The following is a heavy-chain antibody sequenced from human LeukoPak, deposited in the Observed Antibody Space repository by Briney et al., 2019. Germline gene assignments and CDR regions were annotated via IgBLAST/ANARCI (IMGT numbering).Heavy chain of an antibody. CDR1: GFTFSSYA. CDR3: TRTGYSSGWYYGY. D-gene: IGHD6-19*01. J-gene: IGHJ4*02. Sequence: TGGSLRLSCAASGFTFSSYAMSWVRQAPGKGLEWVGSIRSKAYGGTTEYAASVKGRFTISRDDSKSIAYLQMNSLKTEDTAVYYCTRTGYSSGWYYGYWGQGTLVTVSS. V-gene: IGHV3-49*04. CDR2: IRSKAYGGTT.